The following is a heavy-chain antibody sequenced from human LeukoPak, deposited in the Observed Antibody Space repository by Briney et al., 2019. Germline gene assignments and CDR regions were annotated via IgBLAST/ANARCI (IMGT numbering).Heavy chain of an antibody. CDR1: GYTFTSYY. CDR3: AREAASYDFWSGYYVLGRYDAFDI. V-gene: IGHV1-8*03. Sequence: GASVKVSCKASGYTFTSYYMHWVRQAPGQGLEWMGWMNPNSGNTGYAQKFQGRVTITRNTSISTAYMELSGLRSEDTAVYYCAREAASYDFWSGYYVLGRYDAFDIWGQGTMVTVSS. D-gene: IGHD3-3*01. J-gene: IGHJ3*02. CDR2: MNPNSGNT.